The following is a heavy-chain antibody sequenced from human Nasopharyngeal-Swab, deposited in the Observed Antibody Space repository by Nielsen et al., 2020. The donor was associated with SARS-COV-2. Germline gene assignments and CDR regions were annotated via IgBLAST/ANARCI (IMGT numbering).Heavy chain of an antibody. V-gene: IGHV5-51*01. CDR1: GGTFSSYA. D-gene: IGHD4-17*01. CDR2: IYPGDSDT. Sequence: KVSCKASGGTFSSYAISWVRQMPGKGLEWMGIIYPGDSDTRYSPSFQGQVTISADKSISTAYLQWSSLKASDTAMYYCARPHLNGDYSNFDYWGQGTLVTVSS. CDR3: ARPHLNGDYSNFDY. J-gene: IGHJ4*02.